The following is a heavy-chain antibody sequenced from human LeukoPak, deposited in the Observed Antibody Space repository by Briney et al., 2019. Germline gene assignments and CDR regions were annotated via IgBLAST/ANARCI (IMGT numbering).Heavy chain of an antibody. Sequence: SETLSLTCAVYGGSFSGYYWSWIRQPPGKGLEWIGEINHSGSTNYNPSLKSRVTISVDTSKKQFSLKLSSVTAADAAVYYCAGRDTAMGIDYWGQGSLVTVSS. CDR1: GGSFSGYY. CDR3: AGRDTAMGIDY. V-gene: IGHV4-34*01. J-gene: IGHJ4*02. D-gene: IGHD5-18*01. CDR2: INHSGST.